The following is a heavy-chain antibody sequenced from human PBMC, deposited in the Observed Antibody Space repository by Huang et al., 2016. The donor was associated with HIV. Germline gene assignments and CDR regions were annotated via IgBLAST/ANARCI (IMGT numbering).Heavy chain of an antibody. Sequence: VESGGRLVQPGGSLRLSCVGSTFTFGAYWMSWVRQPTGKGLEWVANIRKDESEKYYVDSVKGRFNISIDNAKKVLFLEMNNVRVEDTATYYCATKTAAMDIWGQGTTVTVS. CDR3: ATKTAAMDI. V-gene: IGHV3-7*01. CDR1: TFTFGAYW. D-gene: IGHD1-1*01. J-gene: IGHJ6*02. CDR2: IRKDESEK.